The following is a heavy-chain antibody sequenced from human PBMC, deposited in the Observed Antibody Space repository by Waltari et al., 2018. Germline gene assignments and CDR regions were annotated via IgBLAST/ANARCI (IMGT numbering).Heavy chain of an antibody. J-gene: IGHJ4*02. CDR2: IHPGGGDT. CDR1: GYTFTNFY. Sequence: QVQLVQSGAELKNPGASVRVSCKTSGYTFTNFYFHWVRQAPGQGLEWMGWIHPGGGDTNYAQKFQGRVTLTRDTSIDTAYLKLNGLTSDDTAIYYCARDHNWGPDYWGQGTLVTVSS. V-gene: IGHV1-2*02. CDR3: ARDHNWGPDY. D-gene: IGHD7-27*01.